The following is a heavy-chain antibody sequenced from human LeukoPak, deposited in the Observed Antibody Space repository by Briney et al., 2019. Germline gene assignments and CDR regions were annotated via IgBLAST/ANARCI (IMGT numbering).Heavy chain of an antibody. J-gene: IGHJ2*01. CDR2: IYYSGST. V-gene: IGHV4-59*01. D-gene: IGHD1-26*01. CDR3: ARSFLGDWYFDL. Sequence: KPSETLSLTCTVSGGSISSYYWSWIRQPPGKGLEWIGCIYYSGSTNYNPSLKSRVTVSVDTSKDQFSLKLSSLTAADTAVYYCARSFLGDWYFDLWGRGTLVTVSS. CDR1: GGSISSYY.